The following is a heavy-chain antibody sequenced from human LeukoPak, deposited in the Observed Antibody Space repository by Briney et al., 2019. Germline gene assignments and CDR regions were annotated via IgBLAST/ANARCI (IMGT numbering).Heavy chain of an antibody. CDR2: MNPNSGNT. CDR3: ARAHYDSWSGYYGHYYYYGMDV. V-gene: IGHV1-8*01. CDR1: GYTFTSYD. J-gene: IGHJ6*02. D-gene: IGHD3-3*01. Sequence: ASVKVSCKASGYTFTSYDINWVRQATGQGLEWMGWMNPNSGNTGYAQKFQGRVTMTRNTSISTAYMELSSLRSEDTAVYYCARAHYDSWSGYYGHYYYYGMDVWGQGTTVTVSS.